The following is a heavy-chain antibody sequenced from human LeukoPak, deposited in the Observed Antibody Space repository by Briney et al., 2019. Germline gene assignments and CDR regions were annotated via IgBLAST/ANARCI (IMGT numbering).Heavy chain of an antibody. CDR2: IYYSGIT. V-gene: IGHV4-39*07. Sequence: SETLSLTCTLSGGSVNTSSFYWAWIRQPPGKGLECIGTIYYSGITYYHSSIKSRVTISVDSSKNQFSLKRNSVTAADTAGYFCAKSGPAAGRPGAFDIWGQGKMLTVSS. CDR3: AKSGPAAGRPGAFDI. J-gene: IGHJ3*02. D-gene: IGHD2-2*01. CDR1: GGSVNTSSFY.